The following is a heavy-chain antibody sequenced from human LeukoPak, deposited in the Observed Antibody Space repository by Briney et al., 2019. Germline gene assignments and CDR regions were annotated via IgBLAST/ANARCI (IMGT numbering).Heavy chain of an antibody. V-gene: IGHV3-49*04. CDR2: IRSKAYGGTT. Sequence: GRSLRLSCTASGFTFGDYAMSWVRQAPGKGLEWVGFIRSKAYGGTTEYAAPVKGRFTISRDDSKSIAYLQMNSLKTEDTAVYYCTRAPIYCSSTSCYSYYFDYWGQGTLVTVSS. J-gene: IGHJ4*02. D-gene: IGHD2-2*01. CDR1: GFTFGDYA. CDR3: TRAPIYCSSTSCYSYYFDY.